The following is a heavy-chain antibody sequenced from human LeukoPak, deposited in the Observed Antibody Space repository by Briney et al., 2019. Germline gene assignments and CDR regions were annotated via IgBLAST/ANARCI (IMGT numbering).Heavy chain of an antibody. CDR1: GFTFSSYS. J-gene: IGHJ4*02. CDR3: ARDSMPRSGSLILY. V-gene: IGHV3-21*01. D-gene: IGHD2/OR15-2a*01. Sequence: PGGSLRLSCAASGFTFSSYSMNWVRQAPGKGLEWVSSISSSSSYIYYADSVKGRFTISRDNAKNSLYLQMNSLRAEDTAVYYCARDSMPRSGSLILYWGQGTLVTVPS. CDR2: ISSSSSYI.